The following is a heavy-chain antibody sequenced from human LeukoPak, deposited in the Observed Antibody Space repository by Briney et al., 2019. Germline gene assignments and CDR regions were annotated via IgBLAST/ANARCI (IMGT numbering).Heavy chain of an antibody. D-gene: IGHD2-15*01. J-gene: IGHJ5*02. CDR1: GYTLTELS. CDR2: FDPEDGET. V-gene: IGHV1-24*01. CDR3: ATDLPGYCSGGSSYSSRWFDP. Sequence: ASVKVSCKVSGYTLTELSMHWVRQAPGKGLEWMGGFDPEDGETIYAQKFQGRVTMTEDTSTDTAYMELSSLRSEDTAVYYCATDLPGYCSGGSSYSSRWFDPWGQGTLVTVSS.